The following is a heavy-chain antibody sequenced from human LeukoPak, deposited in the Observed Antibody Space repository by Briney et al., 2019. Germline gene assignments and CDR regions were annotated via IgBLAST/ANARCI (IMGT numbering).Heavy chain of an antibody. CDR3: AKVSCTGGTCSSFDY. Sequence: PGGSLRLXCAASGFTFSSFVMRWVRQAPGKGLEWVSSISGSGVYKYYTDSVKGRFTISRDNSKNTLYVQMNSLRAEDTAVYYCAKVSCTGGTCSSFDYWGQGTLATVSS. V-gene: IGHV3-23*01. CDR1: GFTFSSFV. D-gene: IGHD2-8*02. J-gene: IGHJ4*02. CDR2: ISGSGVYK.